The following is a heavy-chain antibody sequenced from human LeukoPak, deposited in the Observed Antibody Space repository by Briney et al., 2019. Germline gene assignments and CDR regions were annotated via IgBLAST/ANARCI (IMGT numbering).Heavy chain of an antibody. J-gene: IGHJ4*02. CDR3: ARGTQQPGMDY. D-gene: IGHD6-13*01. Sequence: GGSLRLSCAAFRFTFSRYWMNGVRQAPGKGLEWVATINQDGSGKYYVDSVKGRFSISRDNAENSLYLQMNSLRVEDTAVYYCARGTQQPGMDYWGLGTLVTVSS. CDR2: INQDGSGK. CDR1: RFTFSRYW. V-gene: IGHV3-7*04.